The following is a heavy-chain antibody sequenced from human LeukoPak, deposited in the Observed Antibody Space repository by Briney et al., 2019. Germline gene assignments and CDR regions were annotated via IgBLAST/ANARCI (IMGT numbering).Heavy chain of an antibody. CDR3: ARDSALAQAVMFDY. Sequence: GGSLRLSCAASGFSFITYNMNWVRQAPGKGLEWVSSISSTSSYIYYADSVKGRFTISRDNAKNSLYLQMNSLRAEDTAVYYCARDSALAQAVMFDYWGQGTLVTVSS. CDR2: ISSTSSYI. CDR1: GFSFITYN. J-gene: IGHJ4*02. D-gene: IGHD6-19*01. V-gene: IGHV3-21*01.